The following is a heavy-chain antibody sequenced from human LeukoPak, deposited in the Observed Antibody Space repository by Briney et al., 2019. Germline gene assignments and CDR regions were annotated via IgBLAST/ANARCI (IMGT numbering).Heavy chain of an antibody. V-gene: IGHV3-21*01. D-gene: IGHD6-19*01. CDR3: ARDSFQAEQWLVPEAWNY. CDR1: GFTFSSYS. CDR2: ISSSSSYI. J-gene: IGHJ4*02. Sequence: PGGSLRLSCAASGFTFSSYSMNWVRQAPGKGLEWVSSISSSSSYIYYADSVKGRFTISRDNAKNSLYLQMNSLRAEDTAVYYCARDSFQAEQWLVPEAWNYWGQGTLVTVSS.